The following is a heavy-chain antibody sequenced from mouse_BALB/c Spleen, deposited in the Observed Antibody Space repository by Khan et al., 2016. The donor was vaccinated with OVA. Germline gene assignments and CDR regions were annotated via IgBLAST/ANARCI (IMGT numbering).Heavy chain of an antibody. J-gene: IGHJ4*01. CDR3: AREPPNYYNGYRTMDK. Sequence: QVQLKESGPGLVAPSQNLSIPCTVSGFSLTSYGVHWVRHPPGKGLDWLGVIWAGGSTSYISALMSRLSISKDNSKSHVFLEMSTLQTDDTAMYYCAREPPNYYNGYRTMDKWGQGTSVTVSS. D-gene: IGHD1-2*01. V-gene: IGHV2-9*02. CDR1: GFSLTSYG. CDR2: IWAGGST.